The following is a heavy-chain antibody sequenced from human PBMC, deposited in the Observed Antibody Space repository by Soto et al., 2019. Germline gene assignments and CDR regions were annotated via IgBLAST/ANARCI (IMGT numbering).Heavy chain of an antibody. D-gene: IGHD6-13*01. J-gene: IGHJ5*02. Sequence: QLQLQESGPGLVKPSETLSLTCTVSGGSISSSSYYWGWIRQPPGKGLEWIGSIYYSGSTYYNPSLKSRVTRSVDTSKNQFSLKLSSVTAADTAVYYCARHHEFSSSWYYNWFDPWGQGTLVTVSS. CDR1: GGSISSSSYY. CDR2: IYYSGST. V-gene: IGHV4-39*01. CDR3: ARHHEFSSSWYYNWFDP.